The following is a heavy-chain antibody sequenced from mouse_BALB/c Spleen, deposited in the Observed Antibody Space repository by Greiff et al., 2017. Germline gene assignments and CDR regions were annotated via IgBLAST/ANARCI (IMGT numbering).Heavy chain of an antibody. CDR1: GYTFTDYY. CDR3: ARGDYGNYGGESYFDY. Sequence: QVQLQQSGPELVKPGASVKISCKASGYTFTDYYINWVKQKPGQGLEWIGWIYPGSGNTKYNEKFKGKATLTVDTSSSTAYMQLSSLTSEDIAVYFCARGDYGNYGGESYFDYWGQGTTLTVSS. V-gene: IGHV1-84*02. J-gene: IGHJ2*01. CDR2: IYPGSGNT. D-gene: IGHD2-1*01.